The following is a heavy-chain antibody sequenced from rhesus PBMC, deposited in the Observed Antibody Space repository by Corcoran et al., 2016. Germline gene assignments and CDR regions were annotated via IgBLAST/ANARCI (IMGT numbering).Heavy chain of an antibody. D-gene: IGHD6-31*01. V-gene: IGHV4-122*02. Sequence: QVQLQESGPGLVKPSETLSLTCAVSGGSLSSSYYYWSWIRQAPGKGLEWMGYISYSGRTSYHPSHKSGVTITRETAKNQVSLKVNSVTAADTAMYYCARRFTSGWFDYWGQGVLVTVSS. CDR2: ISYSGRT. CDR1: GGSLSSSYYY. CDR3: ARRFTSGWFDY. J-gene: IGHJ4*01.